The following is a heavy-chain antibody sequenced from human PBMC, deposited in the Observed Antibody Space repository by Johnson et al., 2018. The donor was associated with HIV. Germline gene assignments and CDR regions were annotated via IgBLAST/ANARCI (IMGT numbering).Heavy chain of an antibody. CDR1: GFTFSSYG. D-gene: IGHD6-13*01. Sequence: QVQLVESGGGVVQPGRSLRLSCAASGFTFSSYGMHWVRQAPGKGLEWVAGMWYDGSNRYYADSVKGRFTISRDNSRNTLYLQMNSLRVEDTAVYYCAKDQWSSSWTNDAFAMWGQGTMVTVSS. CDR3: AKDQWSSSWTNDAFAM. CDR2: MWYDGSNR. V-gene: IGHV3-33*06. J-gene: IGHJ3*02.